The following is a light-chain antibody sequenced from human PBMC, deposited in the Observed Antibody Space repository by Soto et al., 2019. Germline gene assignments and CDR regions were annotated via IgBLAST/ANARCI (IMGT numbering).Light chain of an antibody. CDR1: QSVSSSY. Sequence: TQSPSSVSASVGDRVTITCRASQSVSSSYLAWYQQKPGQAPRLLIYGASSRATGIPDRFSGSGSGTDFTLTISRLEPEDFAVYYCQQYGSIPWTFGQGTKVDIK. CDR3: QQYGSIPWT. CDR2: GAS. J-gene: IGKJ1*01. V-gene: IGKV3-20*01.